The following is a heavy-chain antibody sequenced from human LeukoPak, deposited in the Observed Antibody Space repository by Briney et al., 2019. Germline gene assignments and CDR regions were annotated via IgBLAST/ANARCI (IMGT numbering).Heavy chain of an antibody. Sequence: PGGSLRLSCAASGFTFSSYSMNWVRQAPGKGLEWVSSISSSSSYIYYADSVKGRFTISRDNAKNSLYPQMNSLRAEDTAVYYCARDREPPYGPWFDPWGQGTLVTVSS. CDR1: GFTFSSYS. CDR3: ARDREPPYGPWFDP. V-gene: IGHV3-21*01. CDR2: ISSSSSYI. J-gene: IGHJ5*02. D-gene: IGHD3-10*01.